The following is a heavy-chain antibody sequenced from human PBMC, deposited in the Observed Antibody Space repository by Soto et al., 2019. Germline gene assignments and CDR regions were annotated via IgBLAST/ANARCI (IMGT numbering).Heavy chain of an antibody. CDR3: ATHHRDGMDV. Sequence: GESLKISCKGSGYSFTSYWISWVRQMPGKGLEWMGRIDPSDSYTNYSPSFQGHVTISADKSISSAYLQWSSLKASDTAMYYSATHHRDGMDVWGQGTTVTVSS. CDR1: GYSFTSYW. CDR2: IDPSDSYT. J-gene: IGHJ6*02. V-gene: IGHV5-10-1*01.